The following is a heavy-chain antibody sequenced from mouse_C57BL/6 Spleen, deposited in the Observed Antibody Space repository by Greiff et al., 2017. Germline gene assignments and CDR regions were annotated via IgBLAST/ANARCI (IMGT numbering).Heavy chain of an antibody. J-gene: IGHJ1*03. D-gene: IGHD4-1*01. V-gene: IGHV1-42*01. CDR2: INPSTGGT. CDR1: GYSFTGYY. CDR3: ARTGNWDWYFDV. Sequence: EVKLQQSGPELVKPGASVKISCKASGYSFTGYYMNWVKQSPEKSLEWIGEINPSTGGTTYNQKFKAKATLTVDKSSSTAYMQLKSLTSEDSAVYYCARTGNWDWYFDVWGTGTTVTVSS.